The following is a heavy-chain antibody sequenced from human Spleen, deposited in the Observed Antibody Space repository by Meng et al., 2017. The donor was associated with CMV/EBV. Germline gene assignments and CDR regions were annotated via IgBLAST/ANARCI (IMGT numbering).Heavy chain of an antibody. V-gene: IGHV1-69*16. CDR1: GGTFSSYT. D-gene: IGHD1-14*01. Sequence: SVKVSCKASGGTFSSYTISWVRQAPGQGLEWMGRIIPILGIANYAQKFQGRVTITTDESTSTAYMELSSLRSEDTAVYYCARDLNRRAGWFDPWGQGTLVTVSS. J-gene: IGHJ5*02. CDR3: ARDLNRRAGWFDP. CDR2: IIPILGIA.